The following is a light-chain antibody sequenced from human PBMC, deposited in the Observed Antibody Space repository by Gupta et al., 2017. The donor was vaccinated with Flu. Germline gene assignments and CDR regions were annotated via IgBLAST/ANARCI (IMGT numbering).Light chain of an antibody. J-gene: IGLJ1*01. CDR2: SNK. CDR3: AAWDDSLNGHYV. CDR1: SSNIGSNT. V-gene: IGLV1-44*01. Sequence: QSVLTQPPSASGTPGQRVTISCSGSSSNIGSNTVNWYQQLPGTAPKLLIYSNKQRPSGVPDRFSGSKSGTSASLAISGLQSEDEADYYCAAWDDSLNGHYVFGTGTKVTVL.